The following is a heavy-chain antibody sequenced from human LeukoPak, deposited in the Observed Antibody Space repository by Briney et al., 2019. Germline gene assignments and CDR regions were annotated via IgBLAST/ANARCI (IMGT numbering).Heavy chain of an antibody. CDR1: GYTFTSYG. CDR3: ARGLDILTGYYVAFDI. CDR2: ISTYNGNT. V-gene: IGHV1-18*01. D-gene: IGHD3-9*01. J-gene: IGHJ3*02. Sequence: GASVKVSRKASGYTFTSYGITWVRQAPGQGLEWMGWISTYNGNTKYAQNLQGRVTMTTDTSTSTAYTELRSLRSDDTAVYYCARGLDILTGYYVAFDIWGQGTMVTVSS.